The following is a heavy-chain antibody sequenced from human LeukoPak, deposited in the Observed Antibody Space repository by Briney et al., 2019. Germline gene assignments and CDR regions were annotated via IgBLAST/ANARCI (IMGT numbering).Heavy chain of an antibody. CDR2: IRSKANTYAT. D-gene: IGHD1-1*01. Sequence: QAGGSLRLSCVASGFTFSDSAVHWVRQASGKGLEWVGRIRSKANTYATAYAASVRGRFTISRDDSKNTAYLHMSSLKSEDTAVYYCTPGPALNGPEGTFDHWGQGSLVTVSS. J-gene: IGHJ4*02. CDR3: TPGPALNGPEGTFDH. CDR1: GFTFSDSA. V-gene: IGHV3-73*01.